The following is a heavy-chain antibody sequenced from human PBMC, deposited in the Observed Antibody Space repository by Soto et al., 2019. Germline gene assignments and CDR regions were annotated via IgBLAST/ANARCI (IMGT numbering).Heavy chain of an antibody. Sequence: PGGSLRLSCAASGFTFSSYIMNWVRQAPGKGLERVSSICSSSSYIYYVDSVKGRFTISRDNAKNSLYLQMNSLRAEDTAVYYCARDPNIVLVPAALRSYYYYYGMDVWGQGTTVTVSS. J-gene: IGHJ6*02. V-gene: IGHV3-21*01. D-gene: IGHD2-2*01. CDR3: ARDPNIVLVPAALRSYYYYYGMDV. CDR1: GFTFSSYI. CDR2: ICSSSSYI.